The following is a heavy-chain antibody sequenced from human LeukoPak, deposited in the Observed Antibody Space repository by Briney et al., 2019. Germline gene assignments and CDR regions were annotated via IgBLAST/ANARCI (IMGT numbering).Heavy chain of an antibody. CDR2: INSDGSWT. Sequence: GGSLRLSCAASGFTFSSYAMSWVRRAPGKGLVWVSHINSDGSWTSYADSVKGRFTISKDNAKNTVYLQMNNLRAEDTAVYYCVSFYEAYWGRGTLVTVSS. J-gene: IGHJ4*02. CDR1: GFTFSSYA. V-gene: IGHV3-74*01. D-gene: IGHD2/OR15-2a*01. CDR3: VSFYEAY.